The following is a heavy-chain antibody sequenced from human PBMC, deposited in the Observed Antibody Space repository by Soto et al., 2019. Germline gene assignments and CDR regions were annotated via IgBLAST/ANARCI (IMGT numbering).Heavy chain of an antibody. Sequence: SQTLSLTCAISWDSVSSSIAAWSWIRQSPSRGLEWLGRTYYRSQWFNDYAGSVKGRIAINVDTSKNQISLQLNSVTPEDTAVYYCARIAYGSVIVWGQGTLVTVSS. CDR1: WDSVSSSIAA. D-gene: IGHD6-19*01. CDR2: TYYRSQWFN. CDR3: ARIAYGSVIV. J-gene: IGHJ4*02. V-gene: IGHV6-1*01.